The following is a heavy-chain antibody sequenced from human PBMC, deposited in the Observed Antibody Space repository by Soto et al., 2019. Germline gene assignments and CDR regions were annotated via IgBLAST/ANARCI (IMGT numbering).Heavy chain of an antibody. CDR1: GYTFTSYD. CDR2: MNPNSGNT. CDR3: ARGRVTTVDY. D-gene: IGHD4-4*01. Sequence: ASGKVSCKASGYTFTSYDINWVRQATGQALEWMGWMNPNSGNTGYAQKFQGRVTMTRNTSISTAYMKLSSLRSEDTAVYYCARGRVTTVDYWGQGTLVTVSS. J-gene: IGHJ4*02. V-gene: IGHV1-8*01.